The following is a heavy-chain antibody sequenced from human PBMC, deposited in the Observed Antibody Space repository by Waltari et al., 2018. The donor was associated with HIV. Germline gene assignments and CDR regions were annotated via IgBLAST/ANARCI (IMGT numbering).Heavy chain of an antibody. CDR1: GYSLTNGYY. V-gene: IGHV4-38-2*01. CDR3: ARKIPEGHAFDS. Sequence: QVQLQESGPGPVKPSETLSLTCGVSGYSLTNGYYWGWIRQPPGKGREWIGSTYDVGPTYYNPSLKSRVTISVDTSKNQFSLKVTSVTAADTAVYYCARKIPEGHAFDSWGQGTLVTVSS. CDR2: TYDVGPT. J-gene: IGHJ4*02. D-gene: IGHD2-2*01.